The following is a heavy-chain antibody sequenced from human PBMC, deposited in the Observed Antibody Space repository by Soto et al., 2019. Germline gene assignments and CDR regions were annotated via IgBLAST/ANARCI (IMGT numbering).Heavy chain of an antibody. J-gene: IGHJ4*02. D-gene: IGHD3-9*01. V-gene: IGHV1-69*02. CDR3: AYDILPGANFDY. Sequence: QVQLVQSGAEVKKPGSSVKVSCKASGGTFSSYTISWVRQAPGQGLEWMGRIIPILGIANYAQKFQGRVTITADKSTSTAYMGLRSMRSEDTAVYYGAYDILPGANFDYWGQGTLVTVSS. CDR2: IIPILGIA. CDR1: GGTFSSYT.